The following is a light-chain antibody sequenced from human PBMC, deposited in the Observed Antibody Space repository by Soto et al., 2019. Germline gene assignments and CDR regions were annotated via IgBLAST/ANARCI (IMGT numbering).Light chain of an antibody. V-gene: IGLV1-40*01. Sequence: QSVLTQPPSVSGAPGQRVTLSCTGGRSNVGEGYHVHWYQHLPGTAPKLLIYGHNHRPSGVPDRISGSRSDTSAALAITGLQAEDEADYYCQSYDSTLSGWVFGGGTKLTVL. CDR2: GHN. CDR1: RSNVGEGYH. CDR3: QSYDSTLSGWV. J-gene: IGLJ3*02.